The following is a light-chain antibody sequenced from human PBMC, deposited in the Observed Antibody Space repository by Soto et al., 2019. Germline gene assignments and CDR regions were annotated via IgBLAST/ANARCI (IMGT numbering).Light chain of an antibody. V-gene: IGKV3-20*01. Sequence: EIVLTQSPGTLSLSPGERATLSCRASQSVSSSYLAWYQQKPGQAPRLLIYDASNRATGIPARFSGSGSGTDFTLTISRLEPEDFAVYYCQQYGSSTETFGQGTKVDIK. CDR1: QSVSSSY. CDR3: QQYGSSTET. CDR2: DAS. J-gene: IGKJ1*01.